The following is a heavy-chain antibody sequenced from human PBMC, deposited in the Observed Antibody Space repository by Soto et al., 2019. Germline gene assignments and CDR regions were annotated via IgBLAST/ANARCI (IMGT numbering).Heavy chain of an antibody. CDR1: GFTFSDHY. CDR2: TRNKGNSYTT. J-gene: IGHJ6*04. Sequence: EVQLVESGGGLVQPGGSLRLSCAASGFTFSDHYMDWVRQAPGKGLEWVGRTRNKGNSYTTEYAASVKGRFTISRDDSMNSLYLQMNSLKTADTAVYYCDRTALYDPDGMDVWGKGTTVTFSS. D-gene: IGHD2-8*01. CDR3: DRTALYDPDGMDV. V-gene: IGHV3-72*01.